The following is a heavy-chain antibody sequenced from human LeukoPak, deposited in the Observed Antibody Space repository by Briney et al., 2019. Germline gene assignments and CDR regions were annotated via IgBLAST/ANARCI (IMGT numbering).Heavy chain of an antibody. V-gene: IGHV3-23*01. CDR1: GFTFSSYA. Sequence: PGGSLRLSCAASGFTFSSYAMSWVRQAPGKGLEWVSAISGSGGSTYYADSVKGRFTISRDNSKNTLYLQMNSLRAEDTAVYYCAKVRAMAGTGSKSPFDYWGQGTLVTVSS. D-gene: IGHD6-19*01. J-gene: IGHJ4*02. CDR3: AKVRAMAGTGSKSPFDY. CDR2: ISGSGGST.